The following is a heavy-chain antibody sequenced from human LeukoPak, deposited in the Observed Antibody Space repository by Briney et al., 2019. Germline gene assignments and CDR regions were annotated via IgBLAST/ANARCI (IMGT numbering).Heavy chain of an antibody. D-gene: IGHD3-10*01. CDR3: ARDKDLLWFGPGYYFDY. CDR1: GFTFSSYG. Sequence: AGGSLRLSCAASGFTFSSYGMHWVRQAPGKGLEWVAVIWYDGSNKYYADSVKGRFTISRDNSKNTLYLQMNSLRAEDTAVYYCARDKDLLWFGPGYYFDYWGQGTLVTVSS. J-gene: IGHJ4*02. V-gene: IGHV3-33*01. CDR2: IWYDGSNK.